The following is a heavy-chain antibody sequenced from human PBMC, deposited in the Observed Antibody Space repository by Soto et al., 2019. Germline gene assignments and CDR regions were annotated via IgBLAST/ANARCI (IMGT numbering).Heavy chain of an antibody. CDR2: IYWDGIE. CDR1: GFSLSTSGVG. J-gene: IGHJ4*02. V-gene: IGHV2-5*02. D-gene: IGHD2-15*01. Sequence: QITLKESGPTLVKPTQTLTLTCTVSGFSLSTSGVGVGWIRQPPGKAPEWLALIYWDGIERYSPSLRSRLIITMDTSKNQVVLTMTTMDPVDTATYYCAHSPCSGGTCYLFDHWGQGTPVIVSS. CDR3: AHSPCSGGTCYLFDH.